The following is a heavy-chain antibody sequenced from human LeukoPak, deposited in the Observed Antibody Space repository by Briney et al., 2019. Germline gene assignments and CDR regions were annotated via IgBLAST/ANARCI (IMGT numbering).Heavy chain of an antibody. V-gene: IGHV3-23*01. D-gene: IGHD3-22*01. J-gene: IGHJ4*02. CDR2: ISGSGGST. CDR3: ANVRGYYDSSGYDY. CDR1: GFTFSSYA. Sequence: HPGGSLRLSCAASGFTFSSYAMSWVRQAPGKGLEWVSAISGSGGSTYYADSVKGRFTISRDNSKNTLYLQMNSLRAEDTAVYYCANVRGYYDSSGYDYWGQGTLVTVSS.